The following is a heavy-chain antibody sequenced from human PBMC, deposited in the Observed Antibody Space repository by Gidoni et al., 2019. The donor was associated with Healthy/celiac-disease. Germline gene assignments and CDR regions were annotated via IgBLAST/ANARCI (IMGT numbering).Heavy chain of an antibody. CDR2: IIPIFGTA. CDR1: GGTFSSYA. V-gene: IGHV1-69*01. CDR3: ASPSWVGIFGVVDYYYGMDV. J-gene: IGHJ6*02. Sequence: QVQLVQSGAEVKKPGSSVKVSCKASGGTFSSYAISWVRQAPGQGLEWMGGIIPIFGTANYAQKFQGRVTITADESTSTAYMELSSLRSEDTAVYYCASPSWVGIFGVVDYYYGMDVWGQGTTVTVSS. D-gene: IGHD3-3*01.